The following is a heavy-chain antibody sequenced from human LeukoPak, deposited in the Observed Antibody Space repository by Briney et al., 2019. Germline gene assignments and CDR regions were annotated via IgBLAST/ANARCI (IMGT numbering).Heavy chain of an antibody. J-gene: IGHJ5*02. CDR2: IWYDGSNK. Sequence: GGSLRLSCAASGFTFSSYGMHWVRQAPGKGLEWVAVIWYDGSNKYYADSVKGRFTISRDNSKNTLYLQMNSLRAEDTAVYYCAREYCGSTSCLSTDNWFDPWGQGTLVTVSS. V-gene: IGHV3-33*01. D-gene: IGHD2-2*01. CDR3: AREYCGSTSCLSTDNWFDP. CDR1: GFTFSSYG.